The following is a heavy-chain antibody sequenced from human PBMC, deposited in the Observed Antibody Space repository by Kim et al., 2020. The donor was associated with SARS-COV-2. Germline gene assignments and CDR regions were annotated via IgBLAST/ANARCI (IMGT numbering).Heavy chain of an antibody. V-gene: IGHV3-30*18. D-gene: IGHD2-2*01. CDR1: GFTFSSYG. Sequence: GGSLRLSCAASGFTFSSYGMHWVRQAPGKGLEWVAVISYDGSNKYYADSVKGRFTISRDNSKNTLYLQMNSLRAEDTAVYYCAKDQVVVVPAAMEEDVWGQGTTVTVSS. CDR2: ISYDGSNK. CDR3: AKDQVVVVPAAMEEDV. J-gene: IGHJ6*02.